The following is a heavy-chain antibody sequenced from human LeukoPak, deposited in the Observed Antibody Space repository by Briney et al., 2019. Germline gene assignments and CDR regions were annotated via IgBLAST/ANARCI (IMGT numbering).Heavy chain of an antibody. Sequence: PGGSLRLSCAASAFTFSGYWMDWVRHAPGKGLVWVARINNDGSSTTYADSVKGRFTISRDNPKNTLYLQMNSLRVEDTAAYYCCAYSHGGPYHWGQGTLVTVSS. CDR1: AFTFSGYW. J-gene: IGHJ4*02. CDR3: CAYSHGGPYH. CDR2: INNDGSST. V-gene: IGHV3-74*01. D-gene: IGHD5-18*01.